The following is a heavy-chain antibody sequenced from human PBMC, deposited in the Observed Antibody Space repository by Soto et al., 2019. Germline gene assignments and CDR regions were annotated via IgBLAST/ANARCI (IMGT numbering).Heavy chain of an antibody. V-gene: IGHV4-34*01. D-gene: IGHD3-10*01. CDR3: ARGPLRPLYYYGSGSYDY. Sequence: PPDNLSITCAVYGGSFRRYYLRCIRRPPGKGPEWMAEINHSGRTNYHPSLKSRVTISVDTSKNQFSMKLSSVTAADTAVYYCARGPLRPLYYYGSGSYDYWGQGTLVTVS. CDR1: GGSFRRYY. J-gene: IGHJ4*02. CDR2: INHSGRT.